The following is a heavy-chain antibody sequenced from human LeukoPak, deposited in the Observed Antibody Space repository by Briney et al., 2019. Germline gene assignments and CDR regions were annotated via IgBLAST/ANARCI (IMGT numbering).Heavy chain of an antibody. CDR3: AKGWETSGYYNGFDC. V-gene: IGHV3-23*01. D-gene: IGHD3-3*01. CDR2: ISGNSDNT. CDR1: GFTVASKY. J-gene: IGHJ4*02. Sequence: GGSLILSCAASGFTVASKYMNWVRQAPGKGLEWVSAISGNSDNTYYADSVKGRFTISRDNSKNTLYLQMSSLRAEDTAVFYCAKGWETSGYYNGFDCWGQRTLVTVSS.